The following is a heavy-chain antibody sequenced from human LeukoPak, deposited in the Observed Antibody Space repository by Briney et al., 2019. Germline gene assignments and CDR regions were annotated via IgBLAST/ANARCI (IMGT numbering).Heavy chain of an antibody. J-gene: IGHJ4*02. V-gene: IGHV3-21*04. D-gene: IGHD5-12*01. CDR2: ITDTGRDI. CDR3: AKGLFSAYDKYLDS. Sequence: GGSLRLSCAGSGFAFESFTMTWVRQAPGKGLEWVSLITDTGRDINYADSVRGRFTISRDNTKNSLFLQMDSLRVEDTAIYYCAKGLFSAYDKYLDSWGQGTLVTVSS. CDR1: GFAFESFT.